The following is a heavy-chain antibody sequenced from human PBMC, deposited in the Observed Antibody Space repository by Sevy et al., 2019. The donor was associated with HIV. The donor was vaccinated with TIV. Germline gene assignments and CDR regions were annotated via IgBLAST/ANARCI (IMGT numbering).Heavy chain of an antibody. CDR2: ISGSGGST. V-gene: IGHV3-23*01. CDR3: AKDHPSSSWPSPFDY. J-gene: IGHJ4*02. Sequence: GGSLRLSCAASGFTFSSYAMSWVRQAPGKGLEWVSAISGSGGSTYYGDSVKGRFTISRDNSKNTLYLQMNSLRAEDTAVYYCAKDHPSSSWPSPFDYWGQGTLVTVSS. D-gene: IGHD6-13*01. CDR1: GFTFSSYA.